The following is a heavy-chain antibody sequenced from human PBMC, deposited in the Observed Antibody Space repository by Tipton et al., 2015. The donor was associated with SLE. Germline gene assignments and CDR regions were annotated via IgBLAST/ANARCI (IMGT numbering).Heavy chain of an antibody. CDR1: GFTFDTYS. V-gene: IGHV1-18*01. CDR3: ARDREAASYGFWSTYSNFDY. J-gene: IGHJ4*02. Sequence: QVQLVQSGGEAKKPGASVKVSCKTSGFTFDTYSFSWVRQAPGQGLEWMGWISVHNGNTKSAPKFQGRIAMTTDTSTNTAYMELTGLRSDDTAVYYCARDREAASYGFWSTYSNFDYWGQGTLVTVSS. D-gene: IGHD3-3*01. CDR2: ISVHNGNT.